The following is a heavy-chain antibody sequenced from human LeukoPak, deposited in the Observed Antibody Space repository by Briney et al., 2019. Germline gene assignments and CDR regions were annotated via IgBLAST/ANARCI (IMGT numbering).Heavy chain of an antibody. V-gene: IGHV3-9*01. CDR2: ISWNSGSI. D-gene: IGHD3-22*01. Sequence: QPGRSLRLSCAASGFTFDDYAMHWVRQAPGKGLEWVSGISWNSGSIGYADSVKGRFTISRDNAKNSLYLQMNSLRAEDTAVYYCARDNYYDSSGYQNYFDYWGQGTLVTVSS. J-gene: IGHJ4*02. CDR3: ARDNYYDSSGYQNYFDY. CDR1: GFTFDDYA.